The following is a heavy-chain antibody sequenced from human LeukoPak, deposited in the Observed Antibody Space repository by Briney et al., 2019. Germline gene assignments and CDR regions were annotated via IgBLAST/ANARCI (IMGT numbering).Heavy chain of an antibody. CDR3: ARDRSYYDSSGYTPPDY. CDR2: INTNTGNP. CDR1: GYTFTSYG. J-gene: IGHJ4*02. Sequence: ASVKVSCKASGYTFTSYGISWVRQAPGQGLEWMGWINTNTGNPTYAQGFTGRFVFSLDTSVSTAYLQISSLKAEDTAVYYCARDRSYYDSSGYTPPDYWGQGTLVTVSS. V-gene: IGHV7-4-1*02. D-gene: IGHD3-22*01.